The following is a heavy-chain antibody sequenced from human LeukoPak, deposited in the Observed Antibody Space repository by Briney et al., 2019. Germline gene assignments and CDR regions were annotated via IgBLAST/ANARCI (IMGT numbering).Heavy chain of an antibody. CDR1: GYSISSAYY. V-gene: IGHV4-38-2*02. D-gene: IGHD6-19*01. Sequence: SETLSLTCTVSGYSISSAYYWGWIRQPPGKGLEWIGSIYHSGSTYYNPSLKSRVTISVDTSKNQFSLRLSSVTAADTAVYYCARDEGSSGWYRLDYWGQGTLVTVSS. CDR2: IYHSGST. J-gene: IGHJ4*02. CDR3: ARDEGSSGWYRLDY.